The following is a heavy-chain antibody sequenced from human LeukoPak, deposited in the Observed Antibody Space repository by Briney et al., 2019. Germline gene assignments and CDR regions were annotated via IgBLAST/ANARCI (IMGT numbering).Heavy chain of an antibody. CDR2: IYTSGST. Sequence: SETLSLTCTVSGGSISSGSYYWSWIRQPAEKGLEWIGRIYTSGSTNYNPSLKSRVTISVDTSRNQFSLKLSSVTAADTAVYYCASGPKAYYDSSGKYNWFDSWGQGTLVTVSS. CDR3: ASGPKAYYDSSGKYNWFDS. J-gene: IGHJ5*01. CDR1: GGSISSGSYY. V-gene: IGHV4-61*02. D-gene: IGHD3-22*01.